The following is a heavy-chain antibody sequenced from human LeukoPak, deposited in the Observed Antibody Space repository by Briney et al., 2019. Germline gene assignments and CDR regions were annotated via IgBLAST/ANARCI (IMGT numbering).Heavy chain of an antibody. V-gene: IGHV4-59*01. CDR1: GGSFSGYY. CDR3: ATGGRRWFDP. D-gene: IGHD3-16*01. J-gene: IGHJ5*02. CDR2: IYYSGST. Sequence: SETLSLTCAVYGGSFSGYYWSWIRQPPGKGLEWIAYIYYSGSTSYNPSLKSRVTISVDTSKNQLYLNLSSVTAADTAVYYCATGGRRWFDPWGQGTLVTVSS.